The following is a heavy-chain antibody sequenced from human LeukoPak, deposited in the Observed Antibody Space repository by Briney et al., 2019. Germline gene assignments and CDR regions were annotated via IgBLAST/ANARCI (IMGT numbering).Heavy chain of an antibody. CDR3: ARASGSGGFNTVDY. V-gene: IGHV3-33*01. CDR2: IWYDGSNK. CDR1: GFTFSIYG. J-gene: IGHJ4*02. Sequence: GGSLRLSCAASGFTFSIYGMHWVRQAPGKGLEWVAVIWYDGSNKYYADSVKGRFTISRDNSKNTLFLQMSSLRAEDTAVYYRARASGSGGFNTVDYWGQGTLVTVSS. D-gene: IGHD3-16*01.